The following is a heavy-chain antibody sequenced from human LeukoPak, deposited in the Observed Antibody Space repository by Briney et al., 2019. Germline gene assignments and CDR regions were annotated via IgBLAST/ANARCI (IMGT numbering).Heavy chain of an antibody. CDR3: ARAVYDSSGYYPFDY. V-gene: IGHV1-18*01. D-gene: IGHD3-22*01. CDR1: GYTFTSYG. J-gene: IGHJ4*02. Sequence: ASVKVSCKASGYTFTSYGISWVRQAPGQGLEWMGWISAYNGNTNYAQKLQGRVTMTTDTSTSTAYTELRSLRSDDTAVYYCARAVYDSSGYYPFDYWGQGTLVTVSS. CDR2: ISAYNGNT.